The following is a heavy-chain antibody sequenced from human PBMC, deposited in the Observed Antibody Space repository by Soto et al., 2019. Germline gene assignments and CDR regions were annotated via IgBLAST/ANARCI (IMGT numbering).Heavy chain of an antibody. V-gene: IGHV4-34*01. J-gene: IGHJ6*03. CDR3: ARYTSRAVAGPRKNYMDV. CDR1: GLSFSGYY. CDR2: INHSGST. D-gene: IGHD6-19*01. Sequence: SETLSLTCAVYGLSFSGYYWSWIRQPPGKGLEWIGEINHSGSTNYNPSLKSRVTISVDTSKNQFSLKLSSVTAADTAVYYCARYTSRAVAGPRKNYMDVWGKGTTVTVSS.